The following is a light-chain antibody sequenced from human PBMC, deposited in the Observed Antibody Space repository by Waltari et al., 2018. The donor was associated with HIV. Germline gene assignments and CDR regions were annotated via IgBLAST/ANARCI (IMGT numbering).Light chain of an antibody. J-gene: IGKJ2*02. CDR1: QSLVYSDGNTY. CDR3: MQGTHRGT. CDR2: KVS. V-gene: IGKV2-30*01. Sequence: DVVMTQSPLSLPVTLGQPASTSCRSSQSLVYSDGNTYLNWFQQRPGQPPRRLIYKVSYRDSGVPERFSGSGSGTDFTLKISRVEAEDVGVYYCMQGTHRGTFGQGTKLEI.